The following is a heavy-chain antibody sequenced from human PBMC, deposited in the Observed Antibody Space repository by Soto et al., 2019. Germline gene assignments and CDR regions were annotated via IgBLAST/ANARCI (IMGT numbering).Heavy chain of an antibody. D-gene: IGHD1-1*01. CDR1: GFTFSNAW. J-gene: IGHJ4*02. CDR3: TTHDLYVYFDY. CDR2: IKSKTDGGTT. Sequence: EVQLVESGGGLVKPGGSLRLSCAASGFTFSNAWMNWVRQAPGKGLEWVGGIKSKTDGGTTDYSAPVKGRLTISRDDSKNTLYLQMNSLKTEDTAVYYCTTHDLYVYFDYWGQGTLVTVSS. V-gene: IGHV3-15*07.